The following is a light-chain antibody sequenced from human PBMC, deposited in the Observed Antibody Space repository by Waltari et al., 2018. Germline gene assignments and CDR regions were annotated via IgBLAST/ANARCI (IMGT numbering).Light chain of an antibody. CDR3: SSYTSSGTRV. Sequence: QPPLTQPASVSGSVGQSITIPCTGTSDYIGTYNFVSWYQQYPGKAPKLIIYDVTDRPSGISHRFSGSKSGNTASLIISGLQDEDEADYHCSSYTSSGTRVFGTGTTVTVL. J-gene: IGLJ1*01. CDR2: DVT. CDR1: SDYIGTYNF. V-gene: IGLV2-14*03.